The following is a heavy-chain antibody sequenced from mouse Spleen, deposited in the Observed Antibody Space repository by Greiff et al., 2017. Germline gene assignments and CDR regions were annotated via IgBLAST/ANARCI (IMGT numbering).Heavy chain of an antibody. V-gene: IGHV1-22*01. CDR3: ARWKLGRDGFAY. Sequence: EVQLQQSGPELVKPGASVKMSCKASGYTFTDYNMHWVKQSHGKSLEWIGYINPNNGGTSYNQKFKGKATLTVNKSSSTAYMELRSLTSEDSAVYYCARWKLGRDGFAYWGQGTLVTVSA. J-gene: IGHJ3*01. D-gene: IGHD4-1*01. CDR2: INPNNGGT. CDR1: GYTFTDYN.